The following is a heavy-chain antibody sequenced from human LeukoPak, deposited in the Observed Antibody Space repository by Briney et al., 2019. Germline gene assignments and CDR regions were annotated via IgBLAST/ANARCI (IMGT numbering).Heavy chain of an antibody. CDR3: ARGQWFGELLYYYYMDV. V-gene: IGHV1-8*01. J-gene: IGHJ6*03. D-gene: IGHD3-10*01. Sequence: ASVKVSCKASGYTFTSYDINWVRQATGQGLEWMGWINPNSGNTGYAQKFKGRVTMTRNTSISTAYMELSSLRSEDTAVYYCARGQWFGELLYYYYMDVWGKGTTVTISS. CDR1: GYTFTSYD. CDR2: INPNSGNT.